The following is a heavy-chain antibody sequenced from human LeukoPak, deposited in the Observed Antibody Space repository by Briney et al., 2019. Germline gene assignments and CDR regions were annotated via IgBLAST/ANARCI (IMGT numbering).Heavy chain of an antibody. J-gene: IGHJ4*02. V-gene: IGHV3-48*01. Sequence: PGGSLRLSCAASGFTFSSYSMNWVRQAPGKGLEWISFISSSSSSVYYAGSVRGRFTISRDNAKNSLFLQMNSLRAEDTAVYYCATGSTTGTELDYWGQGTLVTVSS. CDR3: ATGSTTGTELDY. D-gene: IGHD1-1*01. CDR1: GFTFSSYS. CDR2: ISSSSSSV.